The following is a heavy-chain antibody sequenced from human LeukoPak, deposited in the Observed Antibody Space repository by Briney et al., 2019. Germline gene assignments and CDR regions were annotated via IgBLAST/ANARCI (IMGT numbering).Heavy chain of an antibody. J-gene: IGHJ4*02. CDR1: GFTFSTYW. Sequence: GGSLRLSCAASGFTFSTYWMHWVRQAPGKGLVWVSRINGDGGSRNYADSVKGRFTISRGNVKNTLYLQMSSLRVEDTAVYYCASASSHRTAAGGDYWGQGTLVTVST. CDR2: INGDGGSR. V-gene: IGHV3-74*01. D-gene: IGHD6-13*01. CDR3: ASASSHRTAAGGDY.